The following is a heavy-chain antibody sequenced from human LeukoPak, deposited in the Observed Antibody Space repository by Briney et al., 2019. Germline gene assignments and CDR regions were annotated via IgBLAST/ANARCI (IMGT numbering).Heavy chain of an antibody. CDR1: GFTFTNYG. D-gene: IGHD2-15*01. Sequence: GGSLRLSCAASGFTFTNYGMTWVRQAPGKGLEWVSYISIGSRTVYYADSVKGRFTVSRDNSKNMMYLQMNSLRAEDTAVYYCAKDIEASIWGQGTLVTVSS. J-gene: IGHJ4*02. CDR3: AKDIEASI. V-gene: IGHV3-48*01. CDR2: ISIGSRTV.